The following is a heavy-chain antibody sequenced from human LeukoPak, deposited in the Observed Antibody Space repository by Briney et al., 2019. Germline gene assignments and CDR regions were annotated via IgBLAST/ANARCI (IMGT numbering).Heavy chain of an antibody. J-gene: IGHJ3*02. D-gene: IGHD3-3*01. V-gene: IGHV1-18*01. CDR3: ARVNDFWSGTDAFDM. CDR1: GYTFTSYG. Sequence: GASVKVSCKASGYTFTSYGISWVRQAPGQGLEWMGWISAYNGNTNYAQKLQGRVTMTTDTSTSTAYMELRSLRSNDTTVYEVARVNDFWSGTDAFDMWPQGTMVTVFS. CDR2: ISAYNGNT.